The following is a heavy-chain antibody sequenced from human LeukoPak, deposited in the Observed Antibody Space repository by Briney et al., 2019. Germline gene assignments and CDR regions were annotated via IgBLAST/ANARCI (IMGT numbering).Heavy chain of an antibody. CDR3: ARYSSSSGPAFDY. V-gene: IGHV5-51*01. J-gene: IGHJ4*02. CDR2: IYPDDSDT. Sequence: HGESLKISCKGFGYKFTSHWIGWVRQMPGKGLEWMGIIYPDDSDTRYSPSFQGQVTISADKSISTAYLQWSSLKASDTAMYYCARYSSSSGPAFDYWGQGTLVTVSS. CDR1: GYKFTSHW. D-gene: IGHD6-6*01.